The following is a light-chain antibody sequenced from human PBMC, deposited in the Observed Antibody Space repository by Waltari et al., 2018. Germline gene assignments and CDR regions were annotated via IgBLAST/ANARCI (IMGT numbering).Light chain of an antibody. CDR1: RNVLHGSTNKNY. CDR3: QQYYSSPQT. V-gene: IGKV4-1*01. Sequence: DFVMTQSPDSLAVSLGERATINCRSSRNVLHGSTNKNYLAWYQQKPQQPPKLLIYWASTRESGVPDRFIGSGSGTDFTLTISSLQAEDVVVYYCQQYYSSPQTFGQGTRVEIK. CDR2: WAS. J-gene: IGKJ2*01.